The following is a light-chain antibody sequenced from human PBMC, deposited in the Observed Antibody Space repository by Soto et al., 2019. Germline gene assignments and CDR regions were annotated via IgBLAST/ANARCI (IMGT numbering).Light chain of an antibody. Sequence: DIQMTQSPSTLYASVGDRVTITCRASQSISSWLAWYQQKPGKDPKLMIYDASSLDSGVPSRFSGSGSGTEFTLTISSLQTDDFATYYCQQYNTYTFGQGTKLEIK. J-gene: IGKJ2*01. CDR3: QQYNTYT. CDR1: QSISSW. CDR2: DAS. V-gene: IGKV1-5*01.